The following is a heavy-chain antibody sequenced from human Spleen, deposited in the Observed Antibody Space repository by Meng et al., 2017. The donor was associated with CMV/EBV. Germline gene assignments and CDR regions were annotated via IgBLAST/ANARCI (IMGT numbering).Heavy chain of an antibody. D-gene: IGHD1-26*01. CDR3: ANVGGSGSYYPPQNY. V-gene: IGHV3-20*04. CDR2: INWNGGST. CDR1: GFTFDDYG. Sequence: GESLKISCAASGFTFDDYGMSWVRQAPGKGLEWVSGINWNGGSTGYADSVKGRFTISRDNAKNSLYLQMNSLRAEDTALYYCANVGGSGSYYPPQNYWGQGTLVTVSS. J-gene: IGHJ4*02.